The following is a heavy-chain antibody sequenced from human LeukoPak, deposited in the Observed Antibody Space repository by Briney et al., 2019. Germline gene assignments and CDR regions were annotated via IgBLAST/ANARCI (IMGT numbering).Heavy chain of an antibody. CDR3: AKGRGSSGWHFDY. J-gene: IGHJ4*02. CDR2: ITGSGVDT. CDR1: GFTFSDYA. V-gene: IGHV3-23*01. D-gene: IGHD6-19*01. Sequence: PGGSLRLSCAASGFTFSDYAMNWVRQAPGEGLEWVSAITGSGVDTFYADSVKGRFIISRDNSKNTLALQMNSLRAEDTAFYYCAKGRGSSGWHFDYWGQGILVTVSS.